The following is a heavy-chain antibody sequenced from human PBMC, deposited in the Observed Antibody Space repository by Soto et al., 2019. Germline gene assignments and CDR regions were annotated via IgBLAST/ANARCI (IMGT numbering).Heavy chain of an antibody. CDR1: GYTFTSYG. CDR3: AINAAGNLYNYYYGMDV. Sequence: ASVKVSCKASGYTFTSYGISWVRQAPGQGLEWMGWISAYNGNTNYAQKLQGRDTMTTHTSTRTAYMVLRCLRSDDTAVSYRAINAAGNLYNYYYGMDVWGQGTTVNV. D-gene: IGHD4-4*01. J-gene: IGHJ6*02. CDR2: ISAYNGNT. V-gene: IGHV1-18*01.